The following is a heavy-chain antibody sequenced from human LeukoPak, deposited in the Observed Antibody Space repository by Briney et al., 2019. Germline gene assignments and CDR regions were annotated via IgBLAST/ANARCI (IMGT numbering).Heavy chain of an antibody. Sequence: SGPALVKPTQTLTLTCTFSGFSLSTPEMCVTWTRQPPGKALGWLARIDWDDDKFYSPSLRTRLTISKDTPKNQVVLRMTNMDPVDTGTYYCARMTPDSPSFDYWGQGALITVSS. CDR3: ARMTPDSPSFDY. J-gene: IGHJ4*02. CDR2: IDWDDDK. D-gene: IGHD2-15*01. CDR1: GFSLSTPEMC. V-gene: IGHV2-70*17.